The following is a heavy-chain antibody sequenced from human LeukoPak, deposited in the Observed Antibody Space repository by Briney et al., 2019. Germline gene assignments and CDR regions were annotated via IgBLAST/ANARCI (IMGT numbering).Heavy chain of an antibody. Sequence: GGSLRLSCAASGFTFSSYWMSWVRQAPGKGLEWVANIKQDGSEKYYVDSVKGRFTISRDNAKNSLYLQMNSLRAEDTAVYYCARAYYDILTGYYGSAPPFYYFDYWGQGTLVTVSS. CDR3: ARAYYDILTGYYGSAPPFYYFDY. CDR1: GFTFSSYW. V-gene: IGHV3-7*01. D-gene: IGHD3-9*01. CDR2: IKQDGSEK. J-gene: IGHJ4*02.